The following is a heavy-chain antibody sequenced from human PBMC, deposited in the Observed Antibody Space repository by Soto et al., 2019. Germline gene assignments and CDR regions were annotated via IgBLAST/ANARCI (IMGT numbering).Heavy chain of an antibody. CDR2: ISDGVST. CDR3: ARDHGSGGYDY. J-gene: IGHJ4*02. D-gene: IGHD5-12*01. CDR1: GFIVSNIY. Sequence: GGSLRLSCAASGFIVSNIYMSWVRQAPGKGLEWVSTISDGVSTYYADSVTGRFTISRDNSKNTLYLQMNSLRAEDTAVYYCARDHGSGGYDYRGQGTQVTVSS. V-gene: IGHV3-53*01.